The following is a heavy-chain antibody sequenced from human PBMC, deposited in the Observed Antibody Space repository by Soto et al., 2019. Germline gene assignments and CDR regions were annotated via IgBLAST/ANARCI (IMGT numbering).Heavy chain of an antibody. CDR2: IYWTGST. V-gene: IGHV4-4*03. J-gene: IGHJ4*02. D-gene: IGHD1-7*01. Sequence: KLRETLSLTCAVSGASFTSNVWWTWVRQPPGWGLEWIGEIYWTGSTNYNPSLKSRVTISLDKSENQFSLKVTSLTAADTAVYYCASRDPGTSVDYWGQGTLVTVSS. CDR1: GASFTSNVW. CDR3: ASRDPGTSVDY.